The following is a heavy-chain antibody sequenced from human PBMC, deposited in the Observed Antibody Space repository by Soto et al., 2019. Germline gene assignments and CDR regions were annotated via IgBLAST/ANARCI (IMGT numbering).Heavy chain of an antibody. CDR3: ARGGLYSYPY. Sequence: ASVKVSCKASGYTFIGYSIHWVRQAPGQGLEWMGRINPNSGETNFAQTFRGRVTMTTDTSISTAFMELSRLTSDDTAVYYCARGGLYSYPYWGQGTLVTVS. CDR1: GYTFIGYS. D-gene: IGHD3-16*02. CDR2: INPNSGET. V-gene: IGHV1-2*02. J-gene: IGHJ4*02.